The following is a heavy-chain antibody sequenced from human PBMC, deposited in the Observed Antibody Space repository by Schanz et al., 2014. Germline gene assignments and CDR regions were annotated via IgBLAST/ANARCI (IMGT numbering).Heavy chain of an antibody. D-gene: IGHD3-3*01. V-gene: IGHV1-69*04. Sequence: QVHLVQSGAEVKEPGSSVKVSCKPSGGTFVTFFFTWVRQAPGQGPQWMGRISPLLGVANYAQEFQGRLTITADTSTSTAYMELSSLRSDDTAMYYCARDGLRFLEWLPRPDIWGQGTMVIVSS. CDR3: ARDGLRFLEWLPRPDI. CDR1: GGTFVTFF. J-gene: IGHJ3*02. CDR2: ISPLLGVA.